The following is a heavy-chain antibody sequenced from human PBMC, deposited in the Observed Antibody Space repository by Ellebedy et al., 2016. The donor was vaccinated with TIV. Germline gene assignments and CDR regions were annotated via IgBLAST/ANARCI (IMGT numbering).Heavy chain of an antibody. D-gene: IGHD3-22*01. CDR2: ISASGEST. V-gene: IGHV3-23*01. CDR1: GFTFSIFA. CDR3: AKRDSSGYYYARLLDY. J-gene: IGHJ4*02. Sequence: GGSLRLSCAASGFTFSIFAMSWVRQAPGKGLEWVSTISASGESTYYADSVTGRFTISRDNAKNTLYLQMNSLRAEDTAVYYCAKRDSSGYYYARLLDYWGQGTLVTVSS.